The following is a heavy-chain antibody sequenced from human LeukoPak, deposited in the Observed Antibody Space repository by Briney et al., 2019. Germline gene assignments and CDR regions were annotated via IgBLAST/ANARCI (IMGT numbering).Heavy chain of an antibody. CDR2: ISGSSDST. J-gene: IGHJ4*02. Sequence: PGGSLRLSCAASGFTFSDYYMSWIRQAPGKGLEWVSYISGSSDSTNYADSVKGRFTISRDNAKNSLYLQMNSLRAEDTAVYYCAKWRVSSGCDYWGQGTLVTVSS. CDR3: AKWRVSSGCDY. V-gene: IGHV3-11*03. D-gene: IGHD6-19*01. CDR1: GFTFSDYY.